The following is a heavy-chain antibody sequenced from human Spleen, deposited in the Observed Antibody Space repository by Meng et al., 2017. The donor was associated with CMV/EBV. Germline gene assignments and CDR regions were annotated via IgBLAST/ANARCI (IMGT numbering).Heavy chain of an antibody. V-gene: IGHV4-4*02. Sequence: SETLSLTCAVSGGSISSGDWWTWVRQSPGKGLEWIGEIYHNENTNYTPSLKSRVTISVDKSKNQFSLKLRSVAAAATAVYFCARAQSRTSDPPRSSWYAGGANGLDVWGQGTTVTVSS. J-gene: IGHJ6*02. CDR3: ARAQSRTSDPPRSSWYAGGANGLDV. D-gene: IGHD6-13*01. CDR1: GGSISSGDW. CDR2: IYHNENT.